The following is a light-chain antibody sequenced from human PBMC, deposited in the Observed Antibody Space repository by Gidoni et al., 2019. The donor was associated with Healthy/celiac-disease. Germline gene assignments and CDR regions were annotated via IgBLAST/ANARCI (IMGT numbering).Light chain of an antibody. Sequence: SYELTQPPSVSVSPGQTASITCSGDKLGDKYASWYQQRPGQSPVLVIYQDSKRPSGIPERFSGSNSGNTATLTISGTQAMDEADYYCQTWDSSTAVVFGGGTQLTVL. J-gene: IGLJ2*01. V-gene: IGLV3-1*01. CDR2: QDS. CDR1: KLGDKY. CDR3: QTWDSSTAVV.